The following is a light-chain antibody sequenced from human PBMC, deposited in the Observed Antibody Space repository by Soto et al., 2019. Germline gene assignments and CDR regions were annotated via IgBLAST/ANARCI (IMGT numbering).Light chain of an antibody. J-gene: IGLJ3*02. CDR1: ISNIGSNP. CDR3: AGWDDSLSGCV. CDR2: RND. Sequence: QSVLTQPPSASGTPGQRATSFCFGGISNIGSNPINWYQQLPETAPKPLTYRNDQRPSGVPDRFSGSKSGTSASLVISGLQSEDEADYYCAGWDDSLSGCVFGGGTKLTVL. V-gene: IGLV1-44*01.